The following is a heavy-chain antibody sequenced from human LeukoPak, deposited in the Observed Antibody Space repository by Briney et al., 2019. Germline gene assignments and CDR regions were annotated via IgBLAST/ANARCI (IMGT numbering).Heavy chain of an antibody. D-gene: IGHD5-18*01. CDR2: ISGSGKTI. Sequence: GGSLRLSCAASGFTFSSSTMSWVRQAPGKGLEWVSYISGSGKTIYYADSVKGRFTISRDNTKNSLYLQMNSLGAEDTAVYYCARDWDVDTAMVTVDYWGQGTLVTVSS. CDR1: GFTFSSST. J-gene: IGHJ4*02. V-gene: IGHV3-48*01. CDR3: ARDWDVDTAMVTVDY.